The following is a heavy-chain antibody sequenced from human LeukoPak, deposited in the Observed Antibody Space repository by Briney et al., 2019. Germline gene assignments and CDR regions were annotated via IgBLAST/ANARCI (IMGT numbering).Heavy chain of an antibody. J-gene: IGHJ4*02. CDR1: GFTFEKYV. CDR2: IYGSGVSI. CDR3: AKDLGWELPAEAY. Sequence: GGSLRLSCVASGFTFEKYVMNWVREAPGKGLEWLATIYGSGVSISYADSVKGRFTISRDNSNNTLYLQMNSLRVEDTAMYFCAKDLGWELPAEAYWGQGILVTVSS. V-gene: IGHV3-23*01. D-gene: IGHD1-26*01.